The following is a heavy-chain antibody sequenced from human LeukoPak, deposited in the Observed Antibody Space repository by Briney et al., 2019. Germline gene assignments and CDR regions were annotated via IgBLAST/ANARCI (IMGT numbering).Heavy chain of an antibody. D-gene: IGHD2-21*02. CDR2: IGYDGSDK. CDR3: AKDEGSSCGGDCPLDY. Sequence: PGRSLRLSCAASGFTFSNYAMHWIRQAPGKGLEWVAVIGYDGSDKYYADSVKGRFTISRDNSKKTLYLQANSLRPEDTAVYYCAKDEGSSCGGDCPLDYWGQGTLVTVSA. V-gene: IGHV3-30*18. J-gene: IGHJ4*02. CDR1: GFTFSNYA.